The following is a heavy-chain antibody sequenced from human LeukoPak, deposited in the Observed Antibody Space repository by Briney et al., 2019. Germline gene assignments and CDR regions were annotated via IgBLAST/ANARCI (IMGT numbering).Heavy chain of an antibody. Sequence: GVSLRCSCSASGFTFSDYYMSWIRHAPGKGLEWVSYISSSGSTIYYADSVKGRFTISRDNAKNSLYLQMNGLRAEDTAVYYCARPKSYYYDSSGYYYWGQGTLVTVSS. J-gene: IGHJ4*02. V-gene: IGHV3-11*01. CDR2: ISSSGSTI. D-gene: IGHD3-22*01. CDR3: ARPKSYYYDSSGYYY. CDR1: GFTFSDYY.